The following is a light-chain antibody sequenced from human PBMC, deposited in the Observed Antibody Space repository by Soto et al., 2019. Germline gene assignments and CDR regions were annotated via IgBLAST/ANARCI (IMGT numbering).Light chain of an antibody. CDR3: QHLNDYRYT. CDR1: QAISSS. J-gene: IGKJ2*01. CDR2: AAS. V-gene: IGKV1-9*01. Sequence: DIQLTQSPSFLSASVGDRVTITCRASQAISSSLAWYQHNPGKAPKLLIYAASTLQNGVPSSFSGSGSGTEFTLTISSLHPEDFATYYCQHLNDYRYTFGQGTKVEI.